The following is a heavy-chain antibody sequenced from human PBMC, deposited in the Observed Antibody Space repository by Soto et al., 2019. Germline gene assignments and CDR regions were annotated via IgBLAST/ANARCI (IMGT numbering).Heavy chain of an antibody. CDR1: GGSFSGYY. J-gene: IGHJ4*02. CDR3: ARGPDSDADY. V-gene: IGHV4-34*01. D-gene: IGHD2-15*01. CDR2: INHSGST. Sequence: SETLSLTCAVYGGSFSGYYWSWIRQPPGKGLEWIGEINHSGSTIYNPSLKIRVTISVDTSKNQFSLMLSSVTAADTAVYYCARGPDSDADYWGQGTLVTVSS.